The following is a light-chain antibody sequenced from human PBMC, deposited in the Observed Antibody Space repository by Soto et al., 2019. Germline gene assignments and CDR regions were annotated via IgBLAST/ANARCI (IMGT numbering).Light chain of an antibody. CDR2: DAS. CDR3: QQRRNSIT. V-gene: IGKV3-11*01. Sequence: EIVLTQSPATLSLSPGERATLSCRASQSVSSYLAWYQQKPGQAPRLLIYDASNRATGIPARFSGSGSGTDFTLTISSLEPEGFAVYYCQQRRNSITFGQGTRLEIK. CDR1: QSVSSY. J-gene: IGKJ5*01.